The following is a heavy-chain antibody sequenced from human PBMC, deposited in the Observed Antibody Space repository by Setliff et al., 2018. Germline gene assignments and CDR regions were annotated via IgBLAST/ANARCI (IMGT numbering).Heavy chain of an antibody. D-gene: IGHD2-21*01. CDR1: GGTFSRSA. J-gene: IGHJ4*02. Sequence: SVKVSCKASGGTFSRSAINWVRQAPGQGLEWMGGIIPIFGTATYAQKFQDRVTITRDTSSKTIYTELRSLTSDDTAVYFCTTSRAPRVVLAADFDLWGQGTLVTVSS. CDR3: TTSRAPRVVLAADFDL. CDR2: IIPIFGTA. V-gene: IGHV1-69*06.